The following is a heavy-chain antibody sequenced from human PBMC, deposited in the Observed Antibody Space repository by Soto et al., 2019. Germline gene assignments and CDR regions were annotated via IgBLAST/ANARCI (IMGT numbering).Heavy chain of an antibody. J-gene: IGHJ5*02. D-gene: IGHD1-26*01. CDR2: INPSGGST. CDR3: ARTSYSGAKMAWFDP. CDR1: GYTFTSYY. V-gene: IGHV1-46*01. Sequence: ASVKVSCKASGYTFTSYYMHWVRQAPGQGLEWMGIINPSGGSTSYAQKYQGRVTMTRDTSTSTVYKEMSSLRSEDIAVYYCARTSYSGAKMAWFDPWGQGTLVTVSS.